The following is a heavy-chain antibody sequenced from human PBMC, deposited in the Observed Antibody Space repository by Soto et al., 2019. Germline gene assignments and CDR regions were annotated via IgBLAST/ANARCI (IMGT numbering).Heavy chain of an antibody. CDR1: GFTFSGSA. CDR3: TTHPGYSDGFGY. Sequence: EVQLVESGGGLVQPGGSLKLSCAASGFTFSGSAMHWVRQASGKGLEWVGRIRGKANSYATAYAASVKGRFTSSRDDSKNMGYLQMNSLKTEDTAVYYCTTHPGYSDGFGYWGQGTLVTVSS. V-gene: IGHV3-73*02. CDR2: IRGKANSYAT. D-gene: IGHD6-13*01. J-gene: IGHJ4*02.